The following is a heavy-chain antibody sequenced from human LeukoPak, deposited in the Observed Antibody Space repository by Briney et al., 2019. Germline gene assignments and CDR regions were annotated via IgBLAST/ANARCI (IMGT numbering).Heavy chain of an antibody. CDR3: ARMGYDSSGYYILFDY. CDR2: ISGSGGST. Sequence: PGGSLRLSCAASGFTFSSYAMSWVRQAPGKGLEWVSGISGSGGSTYYADSVKGRFTIFRDNSKNTLYLQMNSLRAEDTAVYYCARMGYDSSGYYILFDYWGQGTLVTVSS. D-gene: IGHD3-22*01. CDR1: GFTFSSYA. J-gene: IGHJ4*02. V-gene: IGHV3-23*01.